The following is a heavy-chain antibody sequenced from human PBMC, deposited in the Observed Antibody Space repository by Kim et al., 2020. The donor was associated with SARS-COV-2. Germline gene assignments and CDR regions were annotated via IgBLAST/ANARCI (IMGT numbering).Heavy chain of an antibody. Sequence: GGSLRLSCAASGFTFSSYEMNWVRQAPGKGLEWVSYISSSGSTIYYADSVKGRFTISRDNAKNSLYLQMNSLRAEDTAVYYCARVWSGYDFQWELRPSPWFDYWGQGTLVTVSS. CDR1: GFTFSSYE. CDR2: ISSSGSTI. V-gene: IGHV3-48*03. D-gene: IGHD5-12*01. CDR3: ARVWSGYDFQWELRPSPWFDY. J-gene: IGHJ4*02.